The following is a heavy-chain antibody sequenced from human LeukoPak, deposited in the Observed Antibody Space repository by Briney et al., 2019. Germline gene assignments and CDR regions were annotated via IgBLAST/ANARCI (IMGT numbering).Heavy chain of an antibody. CDR2: IYYSGST. V-gene: IGHV4-39*01. D-gene: IGHD1-26*01. Sequence: SETLSLTCTVSGGSISSNKYYWGWIRQPPGKGLEWIGSIYYSGSTYYNPTLKSRVTIFVDTSKNQFSLKPSSVTAADTAVYYCATPYSGGYQGLDIWGQGTMVTVSS. CDR1: GGSISSNKYY. CDR3: ATPYSGGYQGLDI. J-gene: IGHJ3*02.